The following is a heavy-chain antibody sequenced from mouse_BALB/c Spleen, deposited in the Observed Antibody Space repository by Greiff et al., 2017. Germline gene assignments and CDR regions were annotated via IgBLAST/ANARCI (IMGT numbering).Heavy chain of an antibody. CDR2: ISYSGST. J-gene: IGHJ4*01. V-gene: IGHV3-8*02. Sequence: EVKLQESGPSLVKPSQTLSLTCSVTGDSITSCYWIWIRKFPGNKLEYMGYISYSGSTYYNPSLKSRISITRDTSKNQYYLQLNSVTTEDTATYYCARYTTTVVPYYAMDYWGQGTSVTVSS. CDR1: GDSITSCY. D-gene: IGHD1-1*01. CDR3: ARYTTTVVPYYAMDY.